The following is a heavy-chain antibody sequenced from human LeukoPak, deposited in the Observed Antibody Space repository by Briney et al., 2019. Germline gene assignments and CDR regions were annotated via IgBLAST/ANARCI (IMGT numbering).Heavy chain of an antibody. J-gene: IGHJ4*02. CDR1: GFTFSSNY. D-gene: IGHD3-9*01. V-gene: IGHV3-53*01. Sequence: GGSLRPSCAASGFTFSSNYMSWVRQAPGKGLEWVSVIYSGGSTYYADSVKGRFTISRDNSKNTLYLQMNSLRAEDTAVYYCARSPGVYFDWLTNFDYWGQGTLVTVSS. CDR3: ARSPGVYFDWLTNFDY. CDR2: IYSGGST.